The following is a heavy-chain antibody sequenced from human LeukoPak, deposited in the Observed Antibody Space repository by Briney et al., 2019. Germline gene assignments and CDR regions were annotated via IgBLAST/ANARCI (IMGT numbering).Heavy chain of an antibody. J-gene: IGHJ6*02. D-gene: IGHD4-17*01. CDR3: ARHGDGDYVPARLYYYYYGRDV. CDR1: GYSISSGYY. CDR2: IYYSGST. V-gene: IGHV4-38-2*02. Sequence: SETLSLTCTVSGYSISSGYYWGWIRQPPGKGLEWIGSIYYSGSTYYNPSLKSRVTISVDTSKNQFSLKLSSVTAADTAVYYCARHGDGDYVPARLYYYYYGRDVWGQGTTVTVSS.